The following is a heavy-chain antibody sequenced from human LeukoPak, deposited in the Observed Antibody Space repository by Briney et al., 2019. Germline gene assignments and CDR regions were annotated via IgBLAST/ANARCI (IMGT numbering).Heavy chain of an antibody. CDR3: ATDGAVAGTAYPEY. D-gene: IGHD6-19*01. CDR2: INPNSGGT. CDR1: GYTFTGYY. Sequence: ASVKVSCKASGYTFTGYYIHWVRQAPGQGLEWMGWINPNSGGTKYAQKFQGRVTMTRDTSISTAYMELSSLTSDDTALYYCATDGAVAGTAYPEYWGQGTLITVSS. V-gene: IGHV1-2*02. J-gene: IGHJ4*02.